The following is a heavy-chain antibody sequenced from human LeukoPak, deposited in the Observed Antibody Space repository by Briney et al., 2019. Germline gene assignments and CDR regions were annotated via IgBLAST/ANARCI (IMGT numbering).Heavy chain of an antibody. CDR3: ARDQYTYYHDSSGYCPFDY. CDR2: INTNTGNP. J-gene: IGHJ4*02. Sequence: ASVKASCKASGYTFTSYAMNWVRQAPGQGLEWMGWINTNTGNPTYAQGFTGRFVFSLDASVSTAYLQISSLKAEDTAVYYCARDQYTYYHDSSGYCPFDYWGQGTLVTVSS. CDR1: GYTFTSYA. V-gene: IGHV7-4-1*02. D-gene: IGHD3-22*01.